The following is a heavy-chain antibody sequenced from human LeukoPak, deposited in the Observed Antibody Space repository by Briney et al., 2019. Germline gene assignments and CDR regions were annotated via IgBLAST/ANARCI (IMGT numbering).Heavy chain of an antibody. CDR2: ISSSGSTI. Sequence: GGSLRLSCAASGFTFSRYEMNWVRPAPRKGLEWVSYISSSGSTINYADPLKGRFSVSGDNAKNVLYLQMNSLRAEDTALYYCGRVRSGSYRAIDYWGQGTLVTVSS. D-gene: IGHD1-26*01. V-gene: IGHV3-48*03. CDR3: GRVRSGSYRAIDY. J-gene: IGHJ4*02. CDR1: GFTFSRYE.